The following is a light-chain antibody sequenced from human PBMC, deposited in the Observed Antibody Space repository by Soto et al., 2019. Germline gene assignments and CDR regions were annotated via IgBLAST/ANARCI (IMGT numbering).Light chain of an antibody. CDR2: GNS. CDR3: QAYDSSLSASYV. J-gene: IGLJ1*01. CDR1: SSNIGAGYE. Sequence: QSVLTQPPSVSGAPGQRVTLSCTGSSSNIGAGYEVHWYQHLPGKAPKLLIYGNSNRPSVVPDRFSASKSGTSASLAITGLQAEDEADYYRQAYDSSLSASYVFGGGTKVTVL. V-gene: IGLV1-40*01.